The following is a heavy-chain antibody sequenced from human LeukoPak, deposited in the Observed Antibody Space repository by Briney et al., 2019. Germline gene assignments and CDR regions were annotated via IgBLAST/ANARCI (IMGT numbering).Heavy chain of an antibody. Sequence: SETLSLTCTVSGGSVSSGSYYWSWIRQPPGKGPEWIGYIYYSGSTNYNPSLKSRVTTSVDTSKNQFSLKLDSVTAADTAVYYCARDYSDSSGYYRFDYWGQGTLVTVSS. J-gene: IGHJ4*02. CDR1: GGSVSSGSYY. D-gene: IGHD3-22*01. CDR3: ARDYSDSSGYYRFDY. CDR2: IYYSGST. V-gene: IGHV4-61*01.